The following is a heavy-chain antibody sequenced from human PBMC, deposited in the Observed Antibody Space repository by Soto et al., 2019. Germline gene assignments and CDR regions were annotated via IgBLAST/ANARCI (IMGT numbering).Heavy chain of an antibody. J-gene: IGHJ4*02. D-gene: IGHD2-8*02. CDR1: GASISSGDYF. CDR3: AREKGFISGPKNFDY. V-gene: IGHV4-30-4*01. CDR2: IYDSGSS. Sequence: SETLSLTCTVSGASISSGDYFWSWIRQSPGKGLEWIGYIYDSGSSYYNPSLKSRVTMSVDTSKNQFSLKLRSVTAADTAVYYCAREKGFISGPKNFDYWGQGTLVTASS.